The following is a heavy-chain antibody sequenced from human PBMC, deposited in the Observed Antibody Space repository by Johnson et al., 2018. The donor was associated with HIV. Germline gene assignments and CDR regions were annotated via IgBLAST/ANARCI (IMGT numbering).Heavy chain of an antibody. CDR2: INTGGGT. V-gene: IGHV3-66*02. J-gene: IGHJ3*02. CDR3: ARECSGGSCYPLDHDAFDI. CDR1: GFTVSSNY. Sequence: VQLVESGGGVVQPGGSLRLSCAASGFTVSSNYMRWVRQAPGKGLEWVSVINTGGGTYYADSVKGRFTMSRDNSKNTLYLQINSLRAEDTAVYYCARECSGGSCYPLDHDAFDIWGQGTMVTVSS. D-gene: IGHD2-15*01.